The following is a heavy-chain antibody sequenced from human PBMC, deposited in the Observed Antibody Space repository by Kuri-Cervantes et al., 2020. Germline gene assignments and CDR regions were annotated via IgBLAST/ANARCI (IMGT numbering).Heavy chain of an antibody. CDR2: ISSSGSTI. V-gene: IGHV3-11*01. J-gene: IGHJ6*02. Sequence: GESLKISCAASGFTFSDYYMSWIRQAPGKGLEWVSYISSSGSTIYYADSVKGRFTISRDNAKNSLYLQTNSLRAEDTAVYYCARDRYYCSSTSCQYYYYYYGMDVWGQGTTVTVSS. D-gene: IGHD2-2*01. CDR1: GFTFSDYY. CDR3: ARDRYYCSSTSCQYYYYYYGMDV.